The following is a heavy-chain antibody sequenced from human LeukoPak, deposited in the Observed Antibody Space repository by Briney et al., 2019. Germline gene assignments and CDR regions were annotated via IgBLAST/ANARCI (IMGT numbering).Heavy chain of an antibody. CDR3: ARQTGSGLFILP. Sequence: PSETLSLTCTVSGVSISSSNSYWGWIRQPPGKGLEWIGSIYYSGNTYYNASLKSQVSISIDTSKNQFSLRLTSVTAADTAVYYCARQTGSGLFILPGGQGTLVTVSS. V-gene: IGHV4-39*01. D-gene: IGHD3/OR15-3a*01. CDR2: IYYSGNT. CDR1: GVSISSSNSY. J-gene: IGHJ4*02.